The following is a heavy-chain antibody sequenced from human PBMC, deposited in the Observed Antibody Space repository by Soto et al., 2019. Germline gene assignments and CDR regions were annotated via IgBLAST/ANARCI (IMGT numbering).Heavy chain of an antibody. CDR1: GFTFSSYA. V-gene: IGHV3-30-3*01. Sequence: QVQLVESGGGVVRPGRSLRLSCAASGFTFSSYAMHWVRRAPGKGLEWVGDILYDGSNQYYADSVKGRFTISRDNSKNTLYLQMNSLRAEDTAVYYCARETDGMDVWGQGTTVTVSS. CDR2: ILYDGSNQ. CDR3: ARETDGMDV. J-gene: IGHJ6*02.